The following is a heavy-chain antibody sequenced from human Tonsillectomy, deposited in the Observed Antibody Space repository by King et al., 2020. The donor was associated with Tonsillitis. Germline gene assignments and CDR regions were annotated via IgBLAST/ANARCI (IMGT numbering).Heavy chain of an antibody. J-gene: IGHJ6*03. CDR3: ARRGIVVAGMSYYYYMDV. D-gene: IGHD2-15*01. Sequence: QLVQSGAEVKKPGASVKVSCKASGYTFTSYYLHWVRQAPGQGLEWLGIINPSDGSTSYAQKLQGRVTMTGDTSTSTVFMELSSLRSEDTAVYYWARRGIVVAGMSYYYYMDVWGKGTTVTVSS. CDR1: GYTFTSYY. CDR2: INPSDGST. V-gene: IGHV1-46*01.